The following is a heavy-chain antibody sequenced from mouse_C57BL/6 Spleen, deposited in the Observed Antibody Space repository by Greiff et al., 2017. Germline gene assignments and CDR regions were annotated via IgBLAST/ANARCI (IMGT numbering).Heavy chain of an antibody. D-gene: IGHD1-1*01. V-gene: IGHV1-26*01. Sequence: EVQLQQSGPELVKPGASVKISCKASGYTFTDYYMNWVKQSHGKSLEWIGDINPNNGGTSYNQKFKGKATLTVDKSSSTAYMELRSLTSEDSAVYYCAREGIGYGSSYAYWGQGTTLTVSS. J-gene: IGHJ2*01. CDR1: GYTFTDYY. CDR3: AREGIGYGSSYAY. CDR2: INPNNGGT.